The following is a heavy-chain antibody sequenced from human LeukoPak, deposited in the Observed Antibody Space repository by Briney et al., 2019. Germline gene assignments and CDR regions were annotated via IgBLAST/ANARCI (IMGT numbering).Heavy chain of an antibody. V-gene: IGHV3-23*01. Sequence: GGSLRLSCAASGFTFSSYIMGWVRQAPGKGLEWVSSISGSGASTYYADSVRGRFTISRDNSKNTLYLQMNSLRAEDTAAYYCARAIYGAIYDAFDIWGQGTMVTVSS. J-gene: IGHJ3*02. CDR1: GFTFSSYI. D-gene: IGHD1-26*01. CDR2: ISGSGAST. CDR3: ARAIYGAIYDAFDI.